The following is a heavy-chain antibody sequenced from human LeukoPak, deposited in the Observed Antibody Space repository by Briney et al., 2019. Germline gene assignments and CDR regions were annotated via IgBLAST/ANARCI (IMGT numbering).Heavy chain of an antibody. CDR2: IYTTGST. V-gene: IGHV4-61*09. CDR3: ARGAYFYGSGINWFDP. J-gene: IGHJ5*02. D-gene: IGHD3-10*01. Sequence: PSETLSLTCTVSGGSISSGSYCWSWIRQPAGKGLEWIGHIYTTGSTNYNPSLKSRVTISLDTSKNQFSLKLSSVTAADTAVYYCARGAYFYGSGINWFDPWGQGTLITVS. CDR1: GGSISSGSYC.